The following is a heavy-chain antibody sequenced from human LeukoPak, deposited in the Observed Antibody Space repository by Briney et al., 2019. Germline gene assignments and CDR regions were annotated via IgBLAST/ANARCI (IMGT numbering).Heavy chain of an antibody. CDR1: GYTFTGYY. D-gene: IGHD2-8*01. CDR3: ARDPKRYCTNGVCGRGTEFDY. J-gene: IGHJ4*02. Sequence: ASVKVSCKASGYTFTGYYMHWVRQAPGQGLEWMGWINPNSGGTNYAQKFQGRVTMTRDTSISTAYMELNSLRAEDTAVYYCARDPKRYCTNGVCGRGTEFDYWGQGTLVTVSS. CDR2: INPNSGGT. V-gene: IGHV1-2*02.